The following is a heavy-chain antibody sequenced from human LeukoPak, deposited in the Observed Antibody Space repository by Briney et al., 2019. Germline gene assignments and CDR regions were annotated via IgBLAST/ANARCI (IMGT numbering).Heavy chain of an antibody. Sequence: GGSLRLSCAASGFTFSSYAMSWVRQAPGKGLEWVSDISGSGGSTYYADSVKGRFTISRDNSKNTLYLQMNSLRAEDTAVHYCAKHMTLSSKYSFDYWGQGTLVTVSS. CDR2: ISGSGGST. D-gene: IGHD2-21*01. CDR1: GFTFSSYA. J-gene: IGHJ4*02. CDR3: AKHMTLSSKYSFDY. V-gene: IGHV3-23*01.